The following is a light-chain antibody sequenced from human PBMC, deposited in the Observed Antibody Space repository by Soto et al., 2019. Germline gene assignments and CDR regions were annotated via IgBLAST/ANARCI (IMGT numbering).Light chain of an antibody. J-gene: IGKJ5*01. Sequence: DLQMTQSPCIMSLSXVDRVTIPXXASQSISSWLAWYQQKPGKAPKLLIYDASSLESGVPSRFSGSGSGTEFTLTISSLQSEDFAVYYCQQYNDWPRTFGQGTRLENK. V-gene: IGKV1-5*01. CDR3: QQYNDWPRT. CDR1: QSISSW. CDR2: DAS.